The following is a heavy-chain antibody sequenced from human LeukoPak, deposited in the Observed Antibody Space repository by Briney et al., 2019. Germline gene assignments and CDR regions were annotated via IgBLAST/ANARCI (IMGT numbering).Heavy chain of an antibody. CDR2: TYYRSKWYS. Sequence: SQTLSLTCAISGDSVSSNSAAWNWIRQSPSRGLEWLGRTYYRSKWYSESAISVKSRITVNPDTSKNQFSLQLNSVTPEDTAVYYCTRTSNGANDHWGQGILVTVSS. D-gene: IGHD2-8*01. V-gene: IGHV6-1*01. CDR1: GDSVSSNSAA. J-gene: IGHJ4*02. CDR3: TRTSNGANDH.